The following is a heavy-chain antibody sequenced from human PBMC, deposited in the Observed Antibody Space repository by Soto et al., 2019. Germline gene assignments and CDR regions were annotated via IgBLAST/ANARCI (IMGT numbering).Heavy chain of an antibody. Sequence: PSATLSLTCTVSVDSITTYYWSWIRQPAGKGLEWIGRIDTSGNTNYNPSLKSRVTMSVDTSKKQFSLKLTPVTAADTAVYYCARYSNNWFQTEGMDVWGQGTTVTVSS. CDR3: ARYSNNWFQTEGMDV. CDR2: IDTSGNT. CDR1: VDSITTYY. J-gene: IGHJ6*02. D-gene: IGHD6-13*01. V-gene: IGHV4-4*07.